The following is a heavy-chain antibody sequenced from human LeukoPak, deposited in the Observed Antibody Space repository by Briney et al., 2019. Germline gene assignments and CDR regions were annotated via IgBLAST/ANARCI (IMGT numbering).Heavy chain of an antibody. CDR3: ARAVGATGDAFDI. D-gene: IGHD1-26*01. J-gene: IGHJ3*02. CDR1: GFTFSSYW. Sequence: GGSPRLSCAASGFTFSSYWMHWVRQAPGKGLVWVSRINSDGSSTSYADSVKGRFTITRDNAKNTLYLQMNSLRAEDTAVYYCARAVGATGDAFDIWGQGTMVTVSS. V-gene: IGHV3-74*01. CDR2: INSDGSST.